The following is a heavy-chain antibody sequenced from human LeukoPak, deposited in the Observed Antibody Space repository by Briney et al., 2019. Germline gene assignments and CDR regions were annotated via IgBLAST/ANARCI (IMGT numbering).Heavy chain of an antibody. CDR1: GFTFSSYS. J-gene: IGHJ4*02. CDR3: ARVEDCYDSSGYSAWDY. Sequence: GGSLRLSCAASGFTFSSYSMNWVRQAPGKGLEWVSSISSSSSYIYYADSVKGRFTISRDNAKSSLYLQMNSLRAEDTAVYYCARVEDCYDSSGYSAWDYWGQGTLVTVSS. CDR2: ISSSSSYI. V-gene: IGHV3-21*01. D-gene: IGHD3-22*01.